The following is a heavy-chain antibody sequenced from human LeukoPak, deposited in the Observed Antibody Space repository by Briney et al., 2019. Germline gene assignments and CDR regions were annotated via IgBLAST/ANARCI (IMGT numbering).Heavy chain of an antibody. CDR2: ISGSGGST. CDR1: GFTFSSYA. J-gene: IGHJ4*02. D-gene: IGHD1-14*01. Sequence: GGSLRLSCAASGFTFSSYAMTWVRQAPGKGLEWVSTISGSGGSTYYADSVKGRFTISRDNSKNTLYLQMNSLRAEDTALYYCAKDLNRFDYWGQGTLVTVSS. V-gene: IGHV3-23*01. CDR3: AKDLNRFDY.